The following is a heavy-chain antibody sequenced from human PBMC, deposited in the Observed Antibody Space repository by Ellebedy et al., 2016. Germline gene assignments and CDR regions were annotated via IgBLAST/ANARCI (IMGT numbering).Heavy chain of an antibody. J-gene: IGHJ4*02. CDR2: IKPDGSGK. Sequence: GGSLRLXXVVSGFTFSNYWMSWVRQAPGKGLEWLANIKPDGSGKYYVDSVKGRFTISRDNSKNSLYLQMNSLRAEDTAVYYCARDSAISSAGQDDYWGQGTLVTVSS. V-gene: IGHV3-7*01. CDR3: ARDSAISSAGQDDY. D-gene: IGHD5-18*01. CDR1: GFTFSNYW.